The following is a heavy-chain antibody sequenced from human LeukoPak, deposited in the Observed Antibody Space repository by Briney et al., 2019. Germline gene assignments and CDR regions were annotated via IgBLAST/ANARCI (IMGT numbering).Heavy chain of an antibody. CDR3: ARAMWTSHVTQYYLDY. J-gene: IGHJ4*02. D-gene: IGHD2-21*02. CDR1: GYTFTNHA. Sequence: ASVKVSCKASGYTFTNHAIQWVRQAPGQRLEWMGWVNAGNGNTKYAENFQGRVTITRDASATTAYMELSSLISEDTAIYYCARAMWTSHVTQYYLDYWGQGTLVTVSS. CDR2: VNAGNGNT. V-gene: IGHV1-3*01.